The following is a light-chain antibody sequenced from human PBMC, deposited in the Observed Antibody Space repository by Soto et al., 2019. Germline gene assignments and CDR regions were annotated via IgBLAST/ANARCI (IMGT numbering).Light chain of an antibody. CDR3: SSYAGSNNYV. CDR1: SGDVGGYNY. CDR2: EVS. J-gene: IGLJ1*01. Sequence: QSVLTQPPSATGSPGQSVTLSCPGTSGDVGGYNYVSWYQQHPGKAPKLMIYEVSKRPSGVPDRFSGSKSGNTASLTVSGLQAEDEADYYCSSYAGSNNYVFGTGTKVTVL. V-gene: IGLV2-8*01.